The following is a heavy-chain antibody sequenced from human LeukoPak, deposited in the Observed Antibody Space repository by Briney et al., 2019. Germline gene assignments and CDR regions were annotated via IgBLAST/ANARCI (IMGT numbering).Heavy chain of an antibody. J-gene: IGHJ4*02. V-gene: IGHV3-21*01. CDR1: GFTFSSYS. CDR3: AVSPSGYYYGVASY. CDR2: ISSSSSYI. Sequence: GGSLRLSCAASGFTFSSYSMNWVRQAPGKGLEWVSSISSSSSYIYYADSVKGRFTISRDNAKNSLHLQMNSLRAEDTAVYYCAVSPSGYYYGVASYWGQGTLVTVSS. D-gene: IGHD3-22*01.